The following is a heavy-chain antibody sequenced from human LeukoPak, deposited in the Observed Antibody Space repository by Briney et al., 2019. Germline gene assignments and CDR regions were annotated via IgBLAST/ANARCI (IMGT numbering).Heavy chain of an antibody. CDR1: GFTFSSSG. CDR3: AKNRGLPL. J-gene: IGHJ4*02. V-gene: IGHV3-23*01. CDR2: ISSSSSYI. Sequence: GGSLRLSCAASGFTFSSSGMSWVRQAPGKGLEWVSSISSSSSYIYYADSVKGRFTISRDNSKNTLYLQMNSLRAEDTAVYYCAKNRGLPLWGQGTLVTVSS.